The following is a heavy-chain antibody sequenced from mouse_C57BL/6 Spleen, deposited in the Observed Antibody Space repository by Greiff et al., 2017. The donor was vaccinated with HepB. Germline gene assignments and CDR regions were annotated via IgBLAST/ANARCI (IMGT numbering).Heavy chain of an antibody. CDR2: IDPNSGGT. CDR1: GYTFTSYW. V-gene: IGHV1-72*01. D-gene: IGHD1-1*01. Sequence: QVQLKQPGAELVKPGASVKLSCKASGYTFTSYWMHWVKQRPGRGLEWIGRIDPNSGGTKYNEKFKSKATLTVDKPSSTAYMQLSSLTSEDSAVYYCASHYYGSSPWGAMDYWGQGTSVTVSS. CDR3: ASHYYGSSPWGAMDY. J-gene: IGHJ4*01.